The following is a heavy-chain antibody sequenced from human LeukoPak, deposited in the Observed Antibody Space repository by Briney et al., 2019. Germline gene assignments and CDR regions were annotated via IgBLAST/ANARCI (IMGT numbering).Heavy chain of an antibody. CDR3: ARGYGYSYLSDY. Sequence: PSETLSPTCTVSGGSISSGGYYWSWIRQHPGKGLEWIGYIYYSGSTYCNPSLKSRVTISVDTSKNQFSLKLSSVTAADTAVYYCARGYGYSYLSDYWGQGTLVTVSS. D-gene: IGHD5-18*01. CDR2: IYYSGST. CDR1: GGSISSGGYY. V-gene: IGHV4-31*03. J-gene: IGHJ4*02.